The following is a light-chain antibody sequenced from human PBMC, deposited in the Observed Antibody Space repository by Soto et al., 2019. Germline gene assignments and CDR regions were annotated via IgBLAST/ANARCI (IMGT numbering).Light chain of an antibody. J-gene: IGLJ2*01. CDR3: SSYAGSNNVV. V-gene: IGLV2-8*01. CDR2: EVS. Sequence: QSALTQPPSASGSPGQSVTIYCTRTSSDVGGYNYVSWYQQHPGKAPKLMIYEVSKRPSGVPDRFSGSKSGNTASLTVSGLQAEDEADYYCSSYAGSNNVVFGGGTKLTVL. CDR1: SSDVGGYNY.